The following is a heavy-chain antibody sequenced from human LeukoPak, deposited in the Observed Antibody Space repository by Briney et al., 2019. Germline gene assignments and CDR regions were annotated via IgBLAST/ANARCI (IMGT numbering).Heavy chain of an antibody. V-gene: IGHV1-69*05. CDR1: GGTFSSYA. Sequence: GASVKVSCKASGGTFSSYAISWVRQAPGQGLEWMGGIIPIFGTANYAQKFQGRVTITTDESTSTAYMELSSLRSEDTAVYYCARALGQDIVVATTYDALDIWGQGTMVTVSS. D-gene: IGHD2-2*01. CDR3: ARALGQDIVVATTYDALDI. J-gene: IGHJ3*02. CDR2: IIPIFGTA.